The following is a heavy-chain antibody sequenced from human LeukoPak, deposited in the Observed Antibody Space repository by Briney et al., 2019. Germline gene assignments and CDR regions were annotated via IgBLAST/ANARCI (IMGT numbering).Heavy chain of an antibody. CDR3: VKDRQVVITTPLDY. CDR1: GFTFSFHA. J-gene: IGHJ4*02. V-gene: IGHV3-23*01. D-gene: IGHD3-22*01. CDR2: ITGSGGST. Sequence: GGSLRLSCAASGFTFSFHAMSWVRQAPGKGLEWVSGITGSGGSTYYADSVKGRFTISRDNSKSTLYLQMNSLRAEDTAVYYCVKDRQVVITTPLDYWGQGALVTVSS.